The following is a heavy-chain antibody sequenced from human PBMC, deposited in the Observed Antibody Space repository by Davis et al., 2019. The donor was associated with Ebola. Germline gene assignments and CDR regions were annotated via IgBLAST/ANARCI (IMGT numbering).Heavy chain of an antibody. CDR2: IKLKANSYTT. CDR1: GFIFSDHW. D-gene: IGHD3-16*01. CDR3: TDLGAGSDY. V-gene: IGHV3-72*01. Sequence: PAGSLTLSCAASGFIFSDHWMDWVRQAPGKGLEWVARIKLKANSYTTEYAASVKDRFTISRDDSKKSLYLQMNSLKTEDTAIYYCTDLGAGSDYWGQGTLVTVSS. J-gene: IGHJ4*02.